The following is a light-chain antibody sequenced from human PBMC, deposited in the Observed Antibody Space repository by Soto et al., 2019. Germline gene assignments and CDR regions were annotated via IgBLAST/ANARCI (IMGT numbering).Light chain of an antibody. J-gene: IGLJ1*01. V-gene: IGLV2-23*01. CDR1: SSDVGGYNL. Sequence: QSVLTQPASVSGSPGQSITISCTGTSSDVGGYNLVSWYQQHPGKAPKLMIYEGTKRPSGVSNRFSGSKSGNTASLTISGLQAEDEADYYCCSFEGSYILYVFGTGNKVTV. CDR3: CSFEGSYILYV. CDR2: EGT.